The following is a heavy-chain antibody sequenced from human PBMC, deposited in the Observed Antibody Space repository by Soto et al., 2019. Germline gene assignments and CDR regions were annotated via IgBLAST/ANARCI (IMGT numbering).Heavy chain of an antibody. V-gene: IGHV3-48*01. CDR3: ARDDSFAFDI. J-gene: IGHJ3*02. CDR2: IRGTT. CDR1: GFTFTSYS. Sequence: EVQLVESGGGLVQPGGSLRLSCAASGFTFTSYSMNWVRQAPWKGLEWVSYIRGTTHYADSVKGRFTISRDNARSSLYLQMNSLRADDTAVYYCARDDSFAFDIWGQGTMVTVSS. D-gene: IGHD2-21*01.